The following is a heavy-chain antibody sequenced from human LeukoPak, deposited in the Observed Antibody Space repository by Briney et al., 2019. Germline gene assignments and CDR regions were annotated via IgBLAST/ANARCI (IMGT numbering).Heavy chain of an antibody. Sequence: SETLSLTCTVSGGSISSYYWSWIRQPPGKGLEWIGYIYYSGSTNYNPSLKSRVTISVDTSKNQFSLKLSSVTAADTAVYYCASLWYPWTLDYWGRGTLVTVSS. CDR1: GGSISSYY. V-gene: IGHV4-59*01. CDR2: IYYSGST. D-gene: IGHD3/OR15-3a*01. CDR3: ASLWYPWTLDY. J-gene: IGHJ4*02.